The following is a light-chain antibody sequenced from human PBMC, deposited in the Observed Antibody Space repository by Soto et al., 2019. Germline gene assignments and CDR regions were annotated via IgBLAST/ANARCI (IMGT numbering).Light chain of an antibody. Sequence: EIVMTQSPGTLSVSPWERASLSCRASQSVSSNLAWYQQNPGQAPRLLIYGASARATGIPARFSGSGSGTEFTLTISSLQSEDFAVYYCQHYNNWPLTFGQGTKVDIK. CDR2: GAS. V-gene: IGKV3-15*01. CDR3: QHYNNWPLT. CDR1: QSVSSN. J-gene: IGKJ1*01.